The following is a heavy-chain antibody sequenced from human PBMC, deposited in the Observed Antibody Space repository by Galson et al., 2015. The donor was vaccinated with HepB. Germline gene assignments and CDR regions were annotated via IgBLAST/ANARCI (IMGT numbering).Heavy chain of an antibody. J-gene: IGHJ5*02. D-gene: IGHD6-13*01. CDR2: IYYSGST. Sequence: ETLSLTCTVSGGSISSYYWSWIRQPPGKGLEWIGYIYYSGSTNYNPSLKSRVTISVDTSKNQFSLKLSSVTAADTAVYYCARGIAAAANTPPETQYNWFDPWGQGTLVTVSS. CDR1: GGSISSYY. CDR3: ARGIAAAANTPPETQYNWFDP. V-gene: IGHV4-59*01.